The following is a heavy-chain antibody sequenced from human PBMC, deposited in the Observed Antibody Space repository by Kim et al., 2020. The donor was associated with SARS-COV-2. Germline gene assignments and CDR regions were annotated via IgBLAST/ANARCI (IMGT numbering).Heavy chain of an antibody. CDR2: MSGSGVAT. J-gene: IGHJ6*02. CDR1: GFTFNTYA. CDR3: AKDKLKDPYGMDV. V-gene: IGHV3-23*01. Sequence: GGSLRLSCAASGFTFNTYAMSWVRQAPGKGLEWVSTMSGSGVATYYVDSVRGRFTIFRDNSKNTLYLQMNTLRAEDTAIYYCAKDKLKDPYGMDVWGQGT.